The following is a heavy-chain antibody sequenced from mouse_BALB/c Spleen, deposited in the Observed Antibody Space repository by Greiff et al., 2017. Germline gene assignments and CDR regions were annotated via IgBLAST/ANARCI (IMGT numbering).Heavy chain of an antibody. Sequence: VQLQQSGAELVKPGASVKLSCKASGYTFTSYYMYWVKQRPGQGLEWIGEINPSNGGTNFNEKFKSKATLTVDKSSSTAYMQLSSLTSEDSAVYYCTRSGLGLDYWGQGTTLTVSS. CDR3: TRSGLGLDY. CDR1: GYTFTSYY. CDR2: INPSNGGT. V-gene: IGHV1S81*02. J-gene: IGHJ2*01. D-gene: IGHD4-1*01.